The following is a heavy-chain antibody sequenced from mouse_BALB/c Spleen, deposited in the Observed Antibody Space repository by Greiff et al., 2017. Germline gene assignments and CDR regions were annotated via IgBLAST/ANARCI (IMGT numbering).Heavy chain of an antibody. D-gene: IGHD2-3*01. CDR1: GFTFSSFG. J-gene: IGHJ2*01. CDR3: ARERDGYPDY. CDR2: ISSGSSTI. V-gene: IGHV5-17*02. Sequence: EVKLVESGGGLVQPGGSRKLSCAASGFTFSSFGMHWVRQAPEKGLECVAYISSGSSTIYYADTVKGRFTISRDNPKNTLFLQMTSLRSEDTAMYYCARERDGYPDYWGQGTTLTVSS.